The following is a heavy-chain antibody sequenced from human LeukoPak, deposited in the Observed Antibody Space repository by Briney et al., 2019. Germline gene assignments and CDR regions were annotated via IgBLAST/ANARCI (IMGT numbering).Heavy chain of an antibody. CDR2: ISGSGGST. D-gene: IGHD2-2*01. J-gene: IGHJ4*02. CDR1: GFTFSSYA. CDR3: AKVGLHCSSTSYYKGDVTGYFDY. Sequence: PGGSLRLSCAASGFTFSSYAMSWVRQAPGKGLEWVSAISGSGGSTYYADSVKGRFTISRDNSKNTLYLQMNSLRAEDTAVYYCAKVGLHCSSTSYYKGDVTGYFDYWGQGTLVTVSS. V-gene: IGHV3-23*01.